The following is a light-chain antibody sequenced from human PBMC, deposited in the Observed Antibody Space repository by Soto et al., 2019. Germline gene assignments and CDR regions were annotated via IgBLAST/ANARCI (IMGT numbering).Light chain of an antibody. CDR2: GAS. CDR1: QSVSTN. J-gene: IGKJ1*01. V-gene: IGKV3-15*01. CDR3: QQYNKWPPWT. Sequence: LGILSLSPGERATLSCRASQSVSTNLAWYQQKPGQAHRLLMYGASTRATGIPARFSGSGSGTEFTLTISSLQSENFAVYYCQQYNKWPPWTFGQGTKVEIK.